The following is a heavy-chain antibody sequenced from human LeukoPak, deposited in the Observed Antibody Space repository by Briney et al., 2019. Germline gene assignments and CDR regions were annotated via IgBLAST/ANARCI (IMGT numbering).Heavy chain of an antibody. Sequence: PGRSLRLSCAASGFTFSSYGMHWVRQAPGKGLEWVTMVRNDGSDKYYADSVKGRFTISRDNSKNTLYLQMNSLRPEDTAVYYCAKHYYGSGSQKYYFDYWGQGTLVTVSS. CDR2: VRNDGSDK. CDR1: GFTFSSYG. D-gene: IGHD3-10*01. CDR3: AKHYYGSGSQKYYFDY. J-gene: IGHJ4*02. V-gene: IGHV3-30*18.